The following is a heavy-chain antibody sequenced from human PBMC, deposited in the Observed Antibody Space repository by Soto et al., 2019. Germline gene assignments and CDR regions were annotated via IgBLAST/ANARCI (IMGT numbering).Heavy chain of an antibody. CDR3: ARGTTKRGPLFDY. J-gene: IGHJ4*02. CDR1: GYTFTSYA. Sequence: ASEKVSCKASGYTFTSYAMHWVRQAPGQRLEWMGWINAGNGNTKYSQKFQGRVTSTRDTSASTAYMELSSLRSEDTAVYYCARGTTKRGPLFDYWGQGTLVTVSS. V-gene: IGHV1-3*01. D-gene: IGHD1-7*01. CDR2: INAGNGNT.